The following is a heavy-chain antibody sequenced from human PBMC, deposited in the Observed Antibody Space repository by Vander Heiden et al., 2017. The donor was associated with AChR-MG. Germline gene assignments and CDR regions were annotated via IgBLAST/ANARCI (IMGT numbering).Heavy chain of an antibody. Sequence: QVQLVQSGAAMTQPGASVKVSCKSSGYTFTSSDINWVRQATGQGLEWMGWMNPNRGNTGDAQKFQGRVTMTRNTSISTAYMELSSLRSEDTAVYYCARGHDYGDKKWFDPWGQGTLVTVAS. J-gene: IGHJ5*02. CDR1: GYTFTSSD. CDR2: MNPNRGNT. V-gene: IGHV1-8*01. D-gene: IGHD4-17*01. CDR3: ARGHDYGDKKWFDP.